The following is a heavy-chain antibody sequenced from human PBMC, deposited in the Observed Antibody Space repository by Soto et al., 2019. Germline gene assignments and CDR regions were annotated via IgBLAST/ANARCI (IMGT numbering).Heavy chain of an antibody. CDR3: AGSRYSRSSGFDY. D-gene: IGHD1-26*01. V-gene: IGHV3-30-3*01. CDR2: ISYDGSNK. Sequence: QVQLVESGGGVVQPGRSLRLSCAASGFTFSSYAMHWVRQAPGKGLEWVAVISYDGSNKYYADSVKGRFTISRDNSKNTLYLQMNSMRAEDTAVYYCAGSRYSRSSGFDYWGQGTLVTVSS. J-gene: IGHJ4*02. CDR1: GFTFSSYA.